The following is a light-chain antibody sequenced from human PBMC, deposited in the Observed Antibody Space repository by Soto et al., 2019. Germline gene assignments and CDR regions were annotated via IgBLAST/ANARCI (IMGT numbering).Light chain of an antibody. Sequence: DIQMTQSPSTLPASVGDRITITCRASQSISRWVAWHQQKPGKAPELLISDASSLESGVPSRFSGSGSGTEFTLTISSLQPDDFATYHCQQYYDFPWTFDQGTKVEVK. J-gene: IGKJ1*01. CDR1: QSISRW. V-gene: IGKV1-5*01. CDR2: DAS. CDR3: QQYYDFPWT.